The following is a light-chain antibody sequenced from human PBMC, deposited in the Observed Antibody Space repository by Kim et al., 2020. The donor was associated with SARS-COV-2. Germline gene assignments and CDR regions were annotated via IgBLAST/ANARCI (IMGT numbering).Light chain of an antibody. V-gene: IGLV3-21*04. J-gene: IGLJ1*01. CDR1: NIGSKS. CDR2: YDS. CDR3: QVWDSSSDHPYV. Sequence: SYELTQSPSVSVAPGKTARITCGGNNIGSKSVHWYQQKPGQAPVLVIYYDSDRPSGIPERFSGSNSGNTATLTISRVEAGDEADYYCQVWDSSSDHPYVF.